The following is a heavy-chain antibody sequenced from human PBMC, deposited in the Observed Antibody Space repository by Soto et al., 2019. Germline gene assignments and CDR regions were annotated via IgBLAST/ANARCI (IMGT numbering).Heavy chain of an antibody. D-gene: IGHD5-18*01. Sequence: GGSLRLSCAASGFTFDDYGMYWVRQAPGKGLEWVSGISWGSANIAYADSVKGRFTISRDNVKNSLYLQMNSLRIEDTALYYCAKGARGDNLYYFAYWGQGTLVTGSA. CDR2: ISWGSANI. J-gene: IGHJ4*02. V-gene: IGHV3-9*01. CDR1: GFTFDDYG. CDR3: AKGARGDNLYYFAY.